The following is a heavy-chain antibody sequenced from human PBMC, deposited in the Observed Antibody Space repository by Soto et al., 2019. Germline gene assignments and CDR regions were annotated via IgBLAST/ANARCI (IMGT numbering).Heavy chain of an antibody. CDR2: ITSGGTT. D-gene: IGHD3-22*01. J-gene: IGHJ3*02. Sequence: GGSLRLSCAAFGFTFSSYTMNWVRQAPGKGLDWVSTITSGGTTYYADSVKGRFTISRDDSKNTLYLQMNSLRAEDTAVYFCAKDRDYYDSTLAFDIWGQGTRVTVSS. CDR1: GFTFSSYT. V-gene: IGHV3-23*01. CDR3: AKDRDYYDSTLAFDI.